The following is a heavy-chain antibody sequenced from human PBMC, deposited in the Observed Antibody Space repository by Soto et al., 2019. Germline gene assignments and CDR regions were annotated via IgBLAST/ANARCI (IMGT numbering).Heavy chain of an antibody. CDR3: ARDLGGLRFWGLDY. Sequence: QVHLVESGGRVVQPGTSLRLSCAGSGFAFNSYAIHWVRQAPGKGLEWVAVISYDGSEKYFADSVKGRFTISRDNSKNTLFLQMNSLRVEDTAVYYCARDLGGLRFWGLDYWGQGTLVAVSS. CDR2: ISYDGSEK. CDR1: GFAFNSYA. D-gene: IGHD3-16*01. V-gene: IGHV3-30-3*01. J-gene: IGHJ4*02.